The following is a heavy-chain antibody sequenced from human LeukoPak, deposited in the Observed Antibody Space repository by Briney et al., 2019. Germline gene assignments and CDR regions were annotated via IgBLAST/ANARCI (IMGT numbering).Heavy chain of an antibody. CDR1: GFTFNSYA. D-gene: IGHD4-17*01. CDR3: AKDAMATVTYFDY. J-gene: IGHJ4*02. Sequence: PGGSLSLYCATSGFTFNSYAMSWVRQAPGKGLEWVLGLSGSGGDTDYADSVKGRFTISRDNSRNTLYLQMNSLRSEDTAVYYCAKDAMATVTYFDYWGQRTLVTVSS. CDR2: LSGSGGDT. V-gene: IGHV3-23*01.